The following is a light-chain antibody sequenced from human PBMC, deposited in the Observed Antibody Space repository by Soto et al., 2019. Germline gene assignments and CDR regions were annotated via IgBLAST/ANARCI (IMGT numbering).Light chain of an antibody. CDR1: QGINSW. J-gene: IGKJ4*01. CDR3: QQANSFPPT. CDR2: AAS. Sequence: DIQMTQSPSSVSASVGDRVTITCRASQGINSWLAWYQQEPGKAPKLLVYAASSLQSGVPSRFSGSGSGTDFTLTINRLQPEDFATYYCQQANSFPPTFGGGTKVEIK. V-gene: IGKV1D-12*01.